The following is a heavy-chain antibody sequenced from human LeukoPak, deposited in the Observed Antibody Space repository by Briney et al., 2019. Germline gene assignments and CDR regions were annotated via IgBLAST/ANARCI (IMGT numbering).Heavy chain of an antibody. V-gene: IGHV3-7*01. CDR1: GFTFSNYW. CDR2: INQDESGK. J-gene: IGHJ5*02. Sequence: TGGSLRLSCAASGFTFSNYWMIWVRQAPGKGLEWVANINQDESGKYCVDSVKGRFTISRDNAKNSLCLQMNSLRAEDTAVYYCARGRYSSDPWGQGTLVTVSS. CDR3: ARGRYSSDP. D-gene: IGHD5-18*01.